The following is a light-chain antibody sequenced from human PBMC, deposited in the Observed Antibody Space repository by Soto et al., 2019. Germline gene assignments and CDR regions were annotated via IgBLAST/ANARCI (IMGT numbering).Light chain of an antibody. CDR3: QRHNSC. V-gene: IGKV1-5*01. J-gene: IGKJ4*01. CDR1: QSVGKW. CDR2: SAS. Sequence: DIQMTQSPSTLSASVGDRVTITCRASQSVGKWLAWYQQKPGRAPKLLIYSASSLASGVPSRFSGSGSGTEFTLTISSLQPDDFATYNCQRHNSCFGGGTKVEIK.